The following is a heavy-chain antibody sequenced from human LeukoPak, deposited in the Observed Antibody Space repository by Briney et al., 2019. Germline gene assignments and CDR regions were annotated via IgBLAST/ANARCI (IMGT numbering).Heavy chain of an antibody. J-gene: IGHJ4*02. CDR3: ARRSGARSAAVAADY. D-gene: IGHD6-19*01. Sequence: GESLKISWKGSGDSFTSYWNGRVRQMPGKGVEWVGSVYPGDSDTRYRPFLQGQVIISADKSINTAYQQWSTLKAPDTGIYYCARRSGARSAAVAADYWGQGTLVTVSS. CDR1: GDSFTSYW. V-gene: IGHV5-51*01. CDR2: VYPGDSDT.